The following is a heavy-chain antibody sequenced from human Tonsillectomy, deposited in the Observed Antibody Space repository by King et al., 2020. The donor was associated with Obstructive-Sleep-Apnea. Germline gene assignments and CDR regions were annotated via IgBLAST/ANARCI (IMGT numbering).Heavy chain of an antibody. CDR2: ISSSSSYT. D-gene: IGHD2-15*01. J-gene: IGHJ4*02. Sequence: VQLVESGGGLVKPGGSLRLSCAASGFTFSDYYMSWIRQAPGKGLEWVSYISSSSSYTNYADSGKVRFTISSDNAKNSLYLQMNSLRAGDTAVYYCARDAAEDIVVVVAASLDYWGQGTLVTVSS. CDR1: GFTFSDYY. V-gene: IGHV3-11*06. CDR3: ARDAAEDIVVVVAASLDY.